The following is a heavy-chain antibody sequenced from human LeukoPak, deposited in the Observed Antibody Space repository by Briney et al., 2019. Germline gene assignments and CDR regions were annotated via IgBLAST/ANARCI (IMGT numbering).Heavy chain of an antibody. CDR1: GFTFSSYA. D-gene: IGHD3-22*01. CDR2: ISGSGGST. Sequence: PGGSLRLSCAASGFTFSSYAMSWVRQAPGKGLEWVSAISGSGGSTYYADSVKGRFTISRDNSKNTLYLQMNSLRAEDTAVYYCAKDLDGYYDSSGYSYYFDYWAREPWSPSPQ. V-gene: IGHV3-23*01. J-gene: IGHJ4*02. CDR3: AKDLDGYYDSSGYSYYFDY.